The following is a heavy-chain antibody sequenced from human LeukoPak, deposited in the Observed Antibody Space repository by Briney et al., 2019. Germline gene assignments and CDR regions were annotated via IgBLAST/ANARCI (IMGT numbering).Heavy chain of an antibody. J-gene: IGHJ3*02. CDR2: IDHSGST. D-gene: IGHD3-10*01. Sequence: SETLSLTCAVYDESFSGYYCSWIRQPPRKGLEWIGEIDHSGSTNYNPSLQSRVTISVDTSKNQFSLKVSSVSAADTAVYYCARGNRPYGEHEAFDIWGHGATVTVSP. CDR1: DESFSGYY. CDR3: ARGNRPYGEHEAFDI. V-gene: IGHV4-34*01.